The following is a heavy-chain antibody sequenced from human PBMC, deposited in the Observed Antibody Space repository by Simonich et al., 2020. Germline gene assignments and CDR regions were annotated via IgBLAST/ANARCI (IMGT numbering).Heavy chain of an antibody. V-gene: IGHV4-39*01. CDR3: ARHAGFAFDI. J-gene: IGHJ3*02. CDR2: FYYIGST. CDR1: GGSISSSSYY. Sequence: QLQLQESGPGLVKPSETLSLTCTVSGGSISSSSYYWGWIRQPPGKGLEGIGSFYYIGSTYYTPSHNSRVTISVDTSKNQFSLKLSSVTAADTAVYYCARHAGFAFDIWGQGTMVTVSS. D-gene: IGHD6-13*01.